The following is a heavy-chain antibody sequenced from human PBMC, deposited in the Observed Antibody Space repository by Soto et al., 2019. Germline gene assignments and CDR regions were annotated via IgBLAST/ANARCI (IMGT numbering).Heavy chain of an antibody. CDR3: ARSTGAPWSNKDYYYYYMDV. V-gene: IGHV1-69*06. CDR1: GDIFSSYG. D-gene: IGHD2-8*02. J-gene: IGHJ6*02. CDR2: IIPIFDTT. Sequence: SVKVSCKASGDIFSSYGISWVRQAPGQGLEWMGGIIPIFDTTNYAQKFQGRVTITADTFTSTAYMELSSLRSEDTAVYYCARSTGAPWSNKDYYYYYMDVWGQGTTVTVSS.